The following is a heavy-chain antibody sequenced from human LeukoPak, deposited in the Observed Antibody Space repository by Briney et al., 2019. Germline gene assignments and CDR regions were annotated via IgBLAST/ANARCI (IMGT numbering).Heavy chain of an antibody. CDR1: GGSISSYY. V-gene: IGHV4-59*01. J-gene: IGHJ5*02. D-gene: IGHD2-8*01. CDR2: IYYSGST. Sequence: PSETLSLTCTVSGGSISSYYWSWIRQPPGKGLEWIGYIYYSGSTSYNPSLKSRVTISVDTSKNQFSLKLSSVTAADTAVYYCARQVYVRYNWFDPWGQGTLVTVSS. CDR3: ARQVYVRYNWFDP.